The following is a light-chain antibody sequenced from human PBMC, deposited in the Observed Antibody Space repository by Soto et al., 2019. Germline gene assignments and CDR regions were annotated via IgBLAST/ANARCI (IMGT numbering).Light chain of an antibody. CDR1: SSNIGSNT. CDR3: AALDDSLNGVV. CDR2: SNN. V-gene: IGLV1-44*01. Sequence: QSVLTQPPSASGTPGQRVTISCSGSSSNIGSNTVNWYQQLPGTAPKLLIYSNNQRPSGVPDRFSGSKSGTPASLAISGLQSEDEADYYCAALDDSLNGVVFGGGTKLTVL. J-gene: IGLJ2*01.